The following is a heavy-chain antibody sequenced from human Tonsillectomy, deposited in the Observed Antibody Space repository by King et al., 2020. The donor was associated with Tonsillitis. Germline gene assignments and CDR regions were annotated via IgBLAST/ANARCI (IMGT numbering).Heavy chain of an antibody. CDR2: IYTSGST. CDR3: VREGVTVAGTRWNWFDP. CDR1: GGSISSGAYY. Sequence: QLQESGPGLVKPSQTLSLNCTVSGGSISSGAYYWSWIRQPAGQGLEWIGRIYTSGSTNYNPSLKSRVTLSLDTSKNQFSLKLASVTAADTALYYCVREGVTVAGTRWNWFDPWGQGTLVTVSS. J-gene: IGHJ5*02. V-gene: IGHV4-61*02. D-gene: IGHD6-19*01.